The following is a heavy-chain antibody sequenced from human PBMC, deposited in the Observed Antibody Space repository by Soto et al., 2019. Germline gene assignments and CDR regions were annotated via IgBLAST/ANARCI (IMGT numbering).Heavy chain of an antibody. Sequence: SETLSLTCTVSGGSISSYYWSWIRQPPGKGLEWIGYIYYSGSTNYNPSLKSRVTISVDTSKNQFSLKLSSVTAADTAVYYCASIYATGQNQFYAMDVWGQGTTVTVSS. V-gene: IGHV4-59*01. CDR3: ASIYATGQNQFYAMDV. CDR2: IYYSGST. CDR1: GGSISSYY. D-gene: IGHD2-8*01. J-gene: IGHJ6*02.